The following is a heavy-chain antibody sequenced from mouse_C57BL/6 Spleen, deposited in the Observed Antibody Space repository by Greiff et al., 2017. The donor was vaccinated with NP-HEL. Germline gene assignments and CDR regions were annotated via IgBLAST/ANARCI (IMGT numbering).Heavy chain of an antibody. V-gene: IGHV1-82*01. CDR3: ARSGNYEFDY. J-gene: IGHJ2*01. CDR1: GYAFSSSW. Sequence: QVQLQQSGPELVKPGASVKISCKASGYAFSSSWMNWVKQRPGKGLEWIGRINPGDGDTNYNGKFKGKATLTADKSSSTAYMQLSSLTSEDSAVYFCARSGNYEFDYWGQGTTLTVSS. D-gene: IGHD2-1*01. CDR2: INPGDGDT.